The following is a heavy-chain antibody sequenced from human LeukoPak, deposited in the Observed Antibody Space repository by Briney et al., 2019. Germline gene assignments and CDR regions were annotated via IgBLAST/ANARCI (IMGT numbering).Heavy chain of an antibody. J-gene: IGHJ4*02. CDR2: IYYSGST. Sequence: SETLSLTCTVSGGSISSSSYYWGRIRQPPGKGLEWIGSIYYSGSTYYNPSLKSRVTISVDTSKNQFSLKLSSVTAADTAVYYCARGPDFYDSSGYYPIWGQGTLVTVSS. CDR1: GGSISSSSYY. CDR3: ARGPDFYDSSGYYPI. D-gene: IGHD3-22*01. V-gene: IGHV4-39*01.